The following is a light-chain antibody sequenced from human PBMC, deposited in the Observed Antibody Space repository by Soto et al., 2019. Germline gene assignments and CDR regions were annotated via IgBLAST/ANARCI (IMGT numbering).Light chain of an antibody. CDR3: SSYTTSSTWV. CDR1: SSDVGGYNY. CDR2: EVD. Sequence: QSVLTQPASVSGSPGQSITISCSGTSSDVGGYNYVSWYQQHPGKAPKLLIFEVDKRPSGVSNRFSGSKSGNTASLTISGLQAEDEADYYCSSYTTSSTWVFGGGTKLTVL. V-gene: IGLV2-14*01. J-gene: IGLJ3*02.